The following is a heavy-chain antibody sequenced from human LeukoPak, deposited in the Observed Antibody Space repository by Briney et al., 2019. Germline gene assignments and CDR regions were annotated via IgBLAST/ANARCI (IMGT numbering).Heavy chain of an antibody. CDR2: IYSSGNT. J-gene: IGHJ4*02. CDR3: ARVRVSVAGHDY. V-gene: IGHV3-66*01. CDR1: GLTVSSNY. D-gene: IGHD6-19*01. Sequence: GGSLRLSCAASGLTVSSNYMSWVRQAPGKGLEWVSVIYSSGNTYYADSVKGRFTISRDNSKNTLYLQMNSLRDEDTAVYYCARVRVSVAGHDYWGQGTLVTVSS.